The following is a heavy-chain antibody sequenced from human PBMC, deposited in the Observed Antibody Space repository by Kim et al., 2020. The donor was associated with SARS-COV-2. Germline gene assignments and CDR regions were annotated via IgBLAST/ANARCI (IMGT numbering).Heavy chain of an antibody. CDR1: GYSFNSYW. CDR2: IYPGDSDT. D-gene: IGHD3-3*01. Sequence: GESLKISCKGSGYSFNSYWIGWVRQMPGKGLEWMGIIYPGDSDTRYSPSFQGQVTISADKSISTAYLQWSSLKASDTAMYYCARPNTYYDFWSGYYHAFDIWGQGTMFTGSS. CDR3: ARPNTYYDFWSGYYHAFDI. V-gene: IGHV5-51*01. J-gene: IGHJ3*02.